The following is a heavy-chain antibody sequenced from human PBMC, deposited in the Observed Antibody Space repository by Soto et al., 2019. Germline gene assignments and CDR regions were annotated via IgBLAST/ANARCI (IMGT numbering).Heavy chain of an antibody. J-gene: IGHJ5*02. D-gene: IGHD5-18*01. V-gene: IGHV1-8*02. Sequence: ASVEVSCKASGYTFTNNYVSWVRQATGQGLEWMGWMNPGSGDTGYAQKFQGRVTMTRDISIATAYMELNSLTSEDTAIYYCARMESFGSLNWFDPWGQGTLVTVSS. CDR3: ARMESFGSLNWFDP. CDR1: GYTFTNNY. CDR2: MNPGSGDT.